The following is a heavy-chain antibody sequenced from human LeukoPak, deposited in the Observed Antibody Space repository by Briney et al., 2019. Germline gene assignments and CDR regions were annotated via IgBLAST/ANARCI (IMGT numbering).Heavy chain of an antibody. Sequence: ASVKVSCKASGYTFTGYYMHWVRQAPGQGLEWMGWINTNTGNPTYAQGFTGRFVFSLDTSVSTAYLQISSLKAEDTAVYYCARDRGSSGWYVEFDYWGQGTLVTVSS. CDR1: GYTFTGYY. D-gene: IGHD6-19*01. J-gene: IGHJ4*02. CDR2: INTNTGNP. CDR3: ARDRGSSGWYVEFDY. V-gene: IGHV7-4-1*02.